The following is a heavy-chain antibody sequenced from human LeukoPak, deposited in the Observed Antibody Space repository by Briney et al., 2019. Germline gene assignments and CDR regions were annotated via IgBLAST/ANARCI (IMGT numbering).Heavy chain of an antibody. Sequence: GGSLRLSCAASGFTFSSYGMTWVRQAPGKGLEWVSVFYSDGTTYHADSVKGRFTISRDNSQNTVFLQMNSLRAEDTAVYYCARDAAAGAGVFDYWGQGTLVTVSS. J-gene: IGHJ4*02. CDR1: GFTFSSYG. CDR2: FYSDGTT. D-gene: IGHD6-13*01. CDR3: ARDAAAGAGVFDY. V-gene: IGHV3-53*01.